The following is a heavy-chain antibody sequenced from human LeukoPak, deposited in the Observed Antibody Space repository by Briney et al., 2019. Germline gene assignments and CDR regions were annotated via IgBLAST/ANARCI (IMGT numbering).Heavy chain of an antibody. J-gene: IGHJ5*02. D-gene: IGHD6-13*01. V-gene: IGHV4-4*07. CDR3: ASSIAAAGPYNWFDP. CDR2: IYTSGST. CDR1: GGSISSYY. Sequence: SETLSLTCTVSGGSISSYYWSWIRQPAGKGLEWIGRIYTSGSTNYNPSLKSRVTMSVGTSKNQFSLKLSSVTAADTAVYYCASSIAAAGPYNWFDPWGQGTLVTVSS.